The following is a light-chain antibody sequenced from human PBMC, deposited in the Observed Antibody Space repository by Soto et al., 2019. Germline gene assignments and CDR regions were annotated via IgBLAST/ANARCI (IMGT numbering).Light chain of an antibody. CDR2: DAS. V-gene: IGKV3-11*01. J-gene: IGKJ3*01. CDR1: QSVSSS. CDR3: QQRFYWPPMFT. Sequence: EIVLTQSPATLSLSPGERATLSCRASQSVSSSLAWYQQKPGQPPRLLIYDASNRATGIPARFSGSGSGTDFTLTIRSLEPEDFAVYYCQQRFYWPPMFTFGPGTRVDIK.